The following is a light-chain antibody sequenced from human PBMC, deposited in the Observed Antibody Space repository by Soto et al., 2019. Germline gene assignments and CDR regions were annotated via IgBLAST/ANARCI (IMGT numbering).Light chain of an antibody. CDR2: DAS. CDR1: QSISSW. Sequence: DIQMTQSPSTLSASVGDRVTITCRASQSISSWLAWYQQKPGKAPKLLIYDASSLESGVPSRFSGSGSGTEFTLNNRSLKTDDFATYYFQQYNSETVNFGKGTKLEIK. CDR3: QQYNSETVN. J-gene: IGKJ2*01. V-gene: IGKV1-5*01.